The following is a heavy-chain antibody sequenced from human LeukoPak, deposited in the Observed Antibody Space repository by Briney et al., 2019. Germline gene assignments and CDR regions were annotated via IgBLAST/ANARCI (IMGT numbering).Heavy chain of an antibody. J-gene: IGHJ5*02. CDR2: ISGGGGST. V-gene: IGHV3-23*01. CDR1: GFTFSSYV. CDR3: AESPVVRGATFDP. D-gene: IGHD3-10*01. Sequence: GGSLRLSCAASGFTFSSYVMSWVRQAPGKGLGWVSAISGGGGSTYYADSVKGRFTISRDNSKNTLYLQMNSLRAEDTAVYFCAESPVVRGATFDPWGQGTLVTVSS.